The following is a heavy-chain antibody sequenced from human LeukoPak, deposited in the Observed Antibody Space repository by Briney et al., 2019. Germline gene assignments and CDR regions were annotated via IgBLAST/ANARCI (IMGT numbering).Heavy chain of an antibody. D-gene: IGHD3-3*01. V-gene: IGHV1-69*13. CDR3: AKYTYYDPRKEGAFDY. J-gene: IGHJ4*02. CDR1: GGTFSSYA. CDR2: IIPIFGTA. Sequence: SVKVSCKASGGTFSSYAISWVRQAPGQGLEWMGGIIPIFGTANYAQKFQGRVTITADESTSTAYMELSSLRSEDTAVYYCAKYTYYDPRKEGAFDYWGQGTLVTVSS.